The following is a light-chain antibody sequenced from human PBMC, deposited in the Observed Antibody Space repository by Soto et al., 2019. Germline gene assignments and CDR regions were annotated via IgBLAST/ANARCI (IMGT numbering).Light chain of an antibody. J-gene: IGKJ1*01. CDR1: QGISSY. V-gene: IGKV1-8*01. Sequence: AIRMTQSPSSLSASTGDRVTITCRAGQGISSYLAWYQQKPGKAPKLLIYAASALQSGVPSRFSGSGSGTDFTLTISCLQSEDFATYYCQQHYSYPWTFGQGTKVDIK. CDR2: AAS. CDR3: QQHYSYPWT.